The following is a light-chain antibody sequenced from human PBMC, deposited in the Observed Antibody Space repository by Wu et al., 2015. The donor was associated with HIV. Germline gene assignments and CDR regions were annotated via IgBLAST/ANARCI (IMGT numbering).Light chain of an antibody. J-gene: IGKJ2*03. Sequence: DIQMTQSPSSLSASVGDRVTITCRASQTINGYLNWYQQKPGKAPNLLIYAASSLQSGVPSRFSGSGSGTDFTLTINSLQPEDFATYFCQQSYNTQYSFGQGTKLQIK. CDR2: AAS. CDR3: QQSYNTQYS. V-gene: IGKV1-39*01. CDR1: QTINGY.